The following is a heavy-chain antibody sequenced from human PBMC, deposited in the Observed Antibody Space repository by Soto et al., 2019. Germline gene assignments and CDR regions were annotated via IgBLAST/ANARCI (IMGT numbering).Heavy chain of an antibody. CDR1: GGSISSYY. V-gene: IGHV4-59*08. CDR2: IYYSGST. D-gene: IGHD3-9*01. J-gene: IGHJ3*02. CDR3: ARHLFHYFDILAGYSTSGGTDGFDI. Sequence: PSETLSLTCTVSGGSISSYYWSWIRQPPGKGLEWIGYIYYSGSTNYNPSLKSRVTISVDTSKNQFSLKLSSVTAADTAVYYCARHLFHYFDILAGYSTSGGTDGFDIWGQGTMVTVSS.